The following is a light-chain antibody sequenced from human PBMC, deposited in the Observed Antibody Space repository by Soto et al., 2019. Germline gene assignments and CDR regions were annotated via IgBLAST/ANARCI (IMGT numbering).Light chain of an antibody. CDR1: SSDVGGYNY. CDR2: EVS. Sequence: QSALTQHASVSGSPGQSITISCTGTSSDVGGYNYVSWYQQHPGKAPKLMIYEVSNLPAGVSNRFSGSKSGNTASLTISGLQAEDEADYSCSSYTSSSTPVFGTGTKLTVL. J-gene: IGLJ1*01. V-gene: IGLV2-14*01. CDR3: SSYTSSSTPV.